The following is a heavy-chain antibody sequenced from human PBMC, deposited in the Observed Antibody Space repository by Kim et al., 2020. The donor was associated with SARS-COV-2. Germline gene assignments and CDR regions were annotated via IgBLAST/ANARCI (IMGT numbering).Heavy chain of an antibody. CDR3: ASTRAWVGATWFDP. D-gene: IGHD1-26*01. J-gene: IGHJ5*02. V-gene: IGHV3-33*01. CDR2: IWYDGSNK. CDR1: GFTFSSYG. Sequence: GGSLRLSCAASGFTFSSYGMHWVRQAPGKGLEWVAVIWYDGSNKYYADSVKGRFTISRDNSKNTLYLQMNSLRAEDTAVYYCASTRAWVGATWFDPWGQGTLVTVSS.